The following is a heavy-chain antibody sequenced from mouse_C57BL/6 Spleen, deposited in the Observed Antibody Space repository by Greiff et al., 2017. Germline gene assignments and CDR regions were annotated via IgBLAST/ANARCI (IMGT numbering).Heavy chain of an antibody. V-gene: IGHV3-6*01. Sequence: EVKLVESGPGLVKPSQSLSLTCSVTGYSITSGYYWNWIRQFPGNKLEWMGYISYDGSNNYNPSLKNRISITRDTSKNQFFLKLNSVTTEDTATYYCARDPELLRMDYWGQGTSVTVSS. CDR2: ISYDGSN. CDR1: GYSITSGYY. CDR3: ARDPELLRMDY. D-gene: IGHD1-1*01. J-gene: IGHJ4*01.